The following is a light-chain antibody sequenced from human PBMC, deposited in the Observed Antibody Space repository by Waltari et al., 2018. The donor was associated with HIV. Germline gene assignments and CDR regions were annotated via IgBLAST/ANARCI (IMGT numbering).Light chain of an antibody. CDR2: DAS. V-gene: IGKV3-11*01. Sequence: EIVLTQSTATLSLSPGERATLSCRASQSVSNYLAWYQQKPGQAPRLLIFDASNRAAGIAARFSGSGSGTDFTLTISSLEPEDFAVYYCQHRSNRPLFGQGTRLEIK. J-gene: IGKJ5*01. CDR3: QHRSNRPL. CDR1: QSVSNY.